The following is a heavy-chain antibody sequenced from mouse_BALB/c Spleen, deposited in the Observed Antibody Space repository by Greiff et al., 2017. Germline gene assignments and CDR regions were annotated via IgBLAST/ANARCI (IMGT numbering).Heavy chain of an antibody. CDR3: ARAIYYYGSSYDWFAY. J-gene: IGHJ3*01. D-gene: IGHD1-1*01. V-gene: IGHV5-6-5*01. CDR1: GFTFSSYA. CDR2: ISSGGST. Sequence: DVQLVESGGGLVKPGGSLKLSCAASGFTFSSYAMSWVRQTPEKRLEWVASISSGGSTYYPDSVKGRFTISRDNARNILYLQMSSLRSEDTAMYYCARAIYYYGSSYDWFAYWGQGTLVTVSA.